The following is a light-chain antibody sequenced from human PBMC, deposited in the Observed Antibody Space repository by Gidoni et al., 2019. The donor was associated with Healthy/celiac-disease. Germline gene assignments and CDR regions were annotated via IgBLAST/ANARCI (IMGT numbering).Light chain of an antibody. J-gene: IGLJ2*01. CDR2: GNS. V-gene: IGLV1-40*01. Sequence: QSVLTPPPSVSEAPGQRVTISCTGSSSNIGAGYVGHWYQQLPGTAPKLLIYGNSNRPSGVPDRFSGSKSGTSASLAITGLQAEDEADYYCQSYDSSLSVVFGGGTKLTVL. CDR3: QSYDSSLSVV. CDR1: SSNIGAGYV.